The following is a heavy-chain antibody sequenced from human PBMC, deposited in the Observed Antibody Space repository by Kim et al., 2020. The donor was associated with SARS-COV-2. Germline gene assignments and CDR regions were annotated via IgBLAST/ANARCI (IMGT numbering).Heavy chain of an antibody. Sequence: SETLSLTCTVSGGSFSSYYWSWIRQPPGKGLEWIGYIYHTGSTLYNPTLKSRVTLSVDTSKNQFSLALSSVTAADTAIYYCATYPSTGGYFDYWGQGTLVTVSS. CDR1: GGSFSSYY. J-gene: IGHJ4*02. D-gene: IGHD3-16*01. CDR3: ATYPSTGGYFDY. V-gene: IGHV4-59*01. CDR2: IYHTGST.